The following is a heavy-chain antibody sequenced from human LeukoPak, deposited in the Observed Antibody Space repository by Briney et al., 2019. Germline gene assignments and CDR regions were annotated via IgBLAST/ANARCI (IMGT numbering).Heavy chain of an antibody. D-gene: IGHD3-10*02. J-gene: IGHJ4*02. CDR3: TKGYYVPFDS. Sequence: SETLSLTCNVSGASINSYRWNWIRQPPGKGLEWIGYISYDGKTNYNPSLKSRLTLSVDTSKNQFSLNLNSVTAADTARYYCTKGYYVPFDSWGQGTLVTVTS. CDR2: ISYDGKT. V-gene: IGHV4-59*01. CDR1: GASINSYR.